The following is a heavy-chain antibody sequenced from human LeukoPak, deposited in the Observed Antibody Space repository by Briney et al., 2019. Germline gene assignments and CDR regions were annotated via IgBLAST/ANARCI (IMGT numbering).Heavy chain of an antibody. J-gene: IGHJ3*02. CDR2: SHHSGET. D-gene: IGHD1-14*01. V-gene: IGHV4-59*08. CDR1: GYSVSNSY. CDR3: ARQPAGTAAFDI. Sequence: SDTLSLTCTVSGYSVSNSYWSWIRQPPGKGLEWIAYSHHSGETKYNPSLKSRITISVDTCKNQVSLKLSPVSAADTAVYYCARQPAGTAAFDIWGQGTTVTVSA.